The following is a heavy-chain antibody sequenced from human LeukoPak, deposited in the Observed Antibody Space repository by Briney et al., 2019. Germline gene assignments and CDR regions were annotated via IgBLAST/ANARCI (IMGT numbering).Heavy chain of an antibody. D-gene: IGHD4-17*01. Sequence: PGGSLRLSCAASGLTFSSHWMHWVRQAPGKGLVWVSRINTDGSSTNYADSVKGRFTISRDNSKNTLYLQMNSLRAEDTAVYYCAKDLVTTVTELQPDAFDIWGQGTMVTVSS. CDR1: GLTFSSHW. CDR2: INTDGSST. J-gene: IGHJ3*02. CDR3: AKDLVTTVTELQPDAFDI. V-gene: IGHV3-74*01.